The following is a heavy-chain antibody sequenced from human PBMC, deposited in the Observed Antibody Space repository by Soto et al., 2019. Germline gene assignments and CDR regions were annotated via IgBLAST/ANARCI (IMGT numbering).Heavy chain of an antibody. CDR2: ISAYNGNT. CDR1: GYTFTSYG. D-gene: IGHD3-3*01. V-gene: IGHV1-18*01. J-gene: IGHJ3*02. CDR3: ARERRFLEWLLHDAFDI. Sequence: GASVKVSCKASGYTFTSYGISWVRQAPGQGLEWMGWISAYNGNTNYAQKLQGRVTMTTDTSTSTAYMELRSLRSDDTAVYYCARERRFLEWLLHDAFDIWGQGTMVTVS.